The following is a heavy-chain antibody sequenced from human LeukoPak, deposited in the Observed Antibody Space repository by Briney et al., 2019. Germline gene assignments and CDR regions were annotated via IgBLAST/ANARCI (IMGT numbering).Heavy chain of an antibody. D-gene: IGHD4-17*01. CDR1: GFTFSRFS. J-gene: IGHJ4*02. V-gene: IGHV3-48*04. CDR2: ISGSSSTI. Sequence: GGSLRLSCAASGFTFSRFSMNWVRQAPGKGLECVSYISGSSSTISYAASVKGRFTISRDNAKNSLYLQMNSLRAEDTAVYYCARESDYGDYEYWGQGTPVTVSS. CDR3: ARESDYGDYEY.